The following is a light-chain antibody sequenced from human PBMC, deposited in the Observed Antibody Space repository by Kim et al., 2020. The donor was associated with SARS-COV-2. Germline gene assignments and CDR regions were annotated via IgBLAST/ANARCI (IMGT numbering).Light chain of an antibody. CDR1: QSVSSSY. Sequence: SPGERATLSCRASQSVSSSYLAWYQQKPGQAPRLLIYGASSRATGIPDRFSGSGSGTDFTLTIRRLEPEDFAVYYCQQYGSSPQTFGQGTKGDIK. CDR3: QQYGSSPQT. V-gene: IGKV3-20*01. CDR2: GAS. J-gene: IGKJ1*01.